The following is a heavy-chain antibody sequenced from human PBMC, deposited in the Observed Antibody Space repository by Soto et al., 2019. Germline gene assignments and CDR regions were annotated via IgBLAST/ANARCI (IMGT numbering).Heavy chain of an antibody. V-gene: IGHV3-66*01. CDR3: ARDGTYNRV. Sequence: EVRLVESGGGLVQPGGSLRLSCAASGFNVSNNYMRWVRQAPGKGQERVSLIYSGSATYYADSVKGRFTISRDNSKYTLYLQMNSLAAEDTAVYYCARDGTYNRVGGQGILVINSS. CDR1: GFNVSNNY. J-gene: IGHJ4*02. CDR2: IYSGSAT. D-gene: IGHD1-1*01.